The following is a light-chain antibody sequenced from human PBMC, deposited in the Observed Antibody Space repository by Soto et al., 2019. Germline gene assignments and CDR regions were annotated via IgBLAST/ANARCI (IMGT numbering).Light chain of an antibody. CDR3: QQHNHWPS. CDR2: AVS. V-gene: IGKV3-15*01. Sequence: EIVMTQSPATLSVSQGERATLSCRASQSVSSNLAWFQQKPGKAPRLLLYAVSTRATGVPGRFSGSGSGTEFTLTISSLQSEDSAVYYCQQHNHWPSFGQGTKLEIK. J-gene: IGKJ2*01. CDR1: QSVSSN.